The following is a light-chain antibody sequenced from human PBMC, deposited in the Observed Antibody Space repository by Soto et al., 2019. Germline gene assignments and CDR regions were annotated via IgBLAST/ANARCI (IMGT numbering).Light chain of an antibody. CDR1: SSDVGRYKY. CDR3: SSYTRSSTRV. Sequence: QSALTQPASVSGSPGQSITISCSGTSSDVGRYKYVSWYQQHPGKAPKLMIYDVSNRPSGVSNRFSGSKSDTTASLTISGLRAEDEADYYCSSYTRSSTRVFGGGTQLTVL. CDR2: DVS. V-gene: IGLV2-14*01. J-gene: IGLJ2*01.